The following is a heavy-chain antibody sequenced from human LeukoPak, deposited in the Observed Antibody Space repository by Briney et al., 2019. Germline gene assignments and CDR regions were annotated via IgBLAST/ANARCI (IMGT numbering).Heavy chain of an antibody. CDR3: AGYGFYPY. CDR2: FGISGTI. Sequence: PGGSLRLSCAASGFTVSTYDMYWVRQAPGEGPEWIAYFGISGTIYYADSVRGRFTISRGSAKNSLHLEMNSLRVDDTAIYYCAGYGFYPYWGQGTPVTVSS. D-gene: IGHD5-18*01. CDR1: GFTVSTYD. J-gene: IGHJ4*02. V-gene: IGHV3-48*01.